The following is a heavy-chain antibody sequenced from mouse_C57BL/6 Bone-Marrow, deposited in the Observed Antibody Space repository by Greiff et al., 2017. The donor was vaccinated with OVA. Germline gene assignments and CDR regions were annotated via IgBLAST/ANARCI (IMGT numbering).Heavy chain of an antibody. CDR2: IDPSDSYT. CDR1: GYTFTSYW. J-gene: IGHJ1*03. D-gene: IGHD2-4*01. CDR3: ARKNYDYGWYFDV. Sequence: QVQLQQPGAELVMPGASVKLSCKASGYTFTSYWMPWVKQRPGQGLEWIGEIDPSDSYTNYNQKFKGKSTLTVDKSSSTAYMQLSSLTSEDSAVYYCARKNYDYGWYFDVWGTGTTVTVSS. V-gene: IGHV1-69*01.